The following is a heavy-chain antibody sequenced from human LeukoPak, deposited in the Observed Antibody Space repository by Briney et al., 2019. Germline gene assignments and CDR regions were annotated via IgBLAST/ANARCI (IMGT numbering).Heavy chain of an antibody. J-gene: IGHJ4*02. CDR1: GGSISSYY. D-gene: IGHD2-8*01. CDR3: ARLGVGHPPY. Sequence: SETLSLTCTVSGGSISSYYWSWIRQPPGKGLEWIGYIYYSGSTNYNPSLKSRVTISVDTSKNQFSLKLSSVTAADTAVYYCARLGVGHPPYWGQGTLVTVSS. V-gene: IGHV4-59*08. CDR2: IYYSGST.